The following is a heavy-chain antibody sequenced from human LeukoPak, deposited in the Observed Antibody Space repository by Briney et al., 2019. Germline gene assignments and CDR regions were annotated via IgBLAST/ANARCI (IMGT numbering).Heavy chain of an antibody. CDR1: GFTFSGFE. CDR3: AKVNYYHPYF. CDR2: ISSSGGTI. J-gene: IGHJ4*02. V-gene: IGHV3-48*03. D-gene: IGHD3-22*01. Sequence: PGGSLRLSCAASGFTFSGFEMNWVRQAPGKGLEWVSYISSSGGTIYYADSVKGRFTISRGNFQNTLFLQLNNLRVDDTAVYNCAKVNYYHPYFWGQGTLVTVSS.